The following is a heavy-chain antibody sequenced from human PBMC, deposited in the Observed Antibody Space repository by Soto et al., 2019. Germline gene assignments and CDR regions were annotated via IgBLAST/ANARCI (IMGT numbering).Heavy chain of an antibody. D-gene: IGHD2-15*01. V-gene: IGHV4-34*01. CDR2: INHSGST. CDR3: ARGPVGNY. J-gene: IGHJ4*02. Sequence: TSETLSLTCAVYGGSFSGYYWSWIRQPPGKGLEWIGEINHSGSTNYNPSLKSRVTISVDTSKNQFSLKLSSVTAADTAVYYCARGPVGNYWGQGTLVTVSS. CDR1: GGSFSGYY.